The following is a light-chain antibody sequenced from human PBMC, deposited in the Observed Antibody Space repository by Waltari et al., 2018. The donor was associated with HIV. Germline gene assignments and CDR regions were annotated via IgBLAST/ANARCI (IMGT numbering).Light chain of an antibody. Sequence: SYELTQPPSVSVSPGQTASITCSGDNLGDKFVCWYQQKPGQSPVLVIYQENKRPSVIPERFSGSNAGKTATLAISGTQAMDEADFYCQTWDSSTVVFGGGTKLTVL. CDR1: NLGDKF. J-gene: IGLJ2*01. V-gene: IGLV3-1*01. CDR2: QEN. CDR3: QTWDSSTVV.